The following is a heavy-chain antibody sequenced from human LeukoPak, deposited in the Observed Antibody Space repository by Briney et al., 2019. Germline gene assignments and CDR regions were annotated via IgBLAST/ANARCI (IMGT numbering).Heavy chain of an antibody. CDR2: ISGSGGST. J-gene: IGHJ4*02. D-gene: IGHD4-17*01. CDR1: GFTFSSYA. CDR3: AKYRLRSTVRTCCFDY. V-gene: IGHV3-23*01. Sequence: PGGSLRLSCAASGFTFSSYAMSWVRQAPGKGLEWVSAISGSGGSTYYADSVKGRFTISRDNSKNTLYLQMNSLRAEDTAVYYCAKYRLRSTVRTCCFDYWGQGTLVTVSS.